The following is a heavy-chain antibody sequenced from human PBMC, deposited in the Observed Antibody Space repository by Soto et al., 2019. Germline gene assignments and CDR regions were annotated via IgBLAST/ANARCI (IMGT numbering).Heavy chain of an antibody. CDR3: ARLFGDYELHYYGMDV. D-gene: IGHD4-17*01. V-gene: IGHV4-39*01. Sequence: SETLSLTCTVSGGSISSSSYYWGWIRQPPGKGLEWIGSIYYSGSTYYNPSLKSRVTISVDTSKSQFSLKLSSVTAADTAVYYCARLFGDYELHYYGMDVWGQGTTVTVSS. J-gene: IGHJ6*02. CDR2: IYYSGST. CDR1: GGSISSSSYY.